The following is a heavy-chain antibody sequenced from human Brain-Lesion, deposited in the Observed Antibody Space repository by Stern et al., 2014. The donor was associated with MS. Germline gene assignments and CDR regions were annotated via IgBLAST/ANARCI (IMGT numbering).Heavy chain of an antibody. CDR2: FDPEDGET. Sequence: VQLEESGAEVKKPGASVKVSCKVSGYTLTGLSMHWVRQAPRKGLEWMGGFDPEDGETIYAQKFQGRVTMTEDTSTDTAYMELSSLRSEDTAVYYCATLSPGAGGNYYRHFDYWGQGTLVTVSS. CDR3: ATLSPGAGGNYYRHFDY. CDR1: GYTLTGLS. D-gene: IGHD1-26*01. J-gene: IGHJ4*02. V-gene: IGHV1-24*01.